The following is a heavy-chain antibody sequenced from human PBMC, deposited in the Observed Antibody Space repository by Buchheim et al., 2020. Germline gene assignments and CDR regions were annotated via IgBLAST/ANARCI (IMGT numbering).Heavy chain of an antibody. CDR3: ARSRGGPQLYWYFDL. CDR1: GGPIRSYY. D-gene: IGHD2-2*01. V-gene: IGHV4-59*01. CDR2: LNYSGRT. J-gene: IGHJ2*01. Sequence: QVKLQESGPGLVKPSETLSLTCTVSGGPIRSYYWSWFRQPPGKGLEWFGYLNYSGRTNYNPSLKSRVTISVDTPKNQFSTKLSAVTATDTAVYYCARSRGGPQLYWYFDLWGRGTL.